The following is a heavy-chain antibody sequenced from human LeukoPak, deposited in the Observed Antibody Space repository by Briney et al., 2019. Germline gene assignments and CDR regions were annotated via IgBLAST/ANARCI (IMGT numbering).Heavy chain of an antibody. CDR3: ARGYTPYCSGGSCPPKD. D-gene: IGHD2-15*01. CDR1: GYTFTSYD. J-gene: IGHJ1*01. V-gene: IGHV1-8*01. CDR2: MNPNSGNT. Sequence: ASVKVSCKASGYTFTSYDINWVRQATGQGLEWMGWMNPNSGNTGYAQKFQGRVTMTRNTSISTAYMELSSLRSEDTAVYYCARGYTPYCSGGSCPPKDWGQGTLVTVSS.